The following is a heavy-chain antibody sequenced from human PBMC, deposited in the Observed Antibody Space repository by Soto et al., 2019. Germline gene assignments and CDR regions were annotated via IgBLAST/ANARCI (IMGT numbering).Heavy chain of an antibody. CDR2: ISSSSSYI. D-gene: IGHD3-22*01. Sequence: GGSLRLSCAASGFTFSSYSMNWVRQAPGKGLEWVSSISSSSSYIYYADSVKGRFTISRDNAKNSLYLQMNSLRAEDTAVYYCARXPEHPPPLDSSGPYFDYWGQGTLVTVSS. CDR1: GFTFSSYS. CDR3: ARXPEHPPPLDSSGPYFDY. J-gene: IGHJ4*02. V-gene: IGHV3-21*01.